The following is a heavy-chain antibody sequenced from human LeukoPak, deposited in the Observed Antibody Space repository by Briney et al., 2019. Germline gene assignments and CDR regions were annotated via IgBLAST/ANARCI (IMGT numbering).Heavy chain of an antibody. CDR2: INAGNGNT. CDR1: GYTFTSYA. D-gene: IGHD3-10*01. CDR3: ARATYYYGSGSFDY. V-gene: IGHV1-3*01. Sequence: ASVKVSCKASGYTFTSYAMHWVRQAPGQRLERMGWINAGNGNTKYSQKFQDRVTITRDTSASTVYMELSSLRSEDTAVYYCARATYYYGSGSFDYWGQGTLVTVSS. J-gene: IGHJ4*02.